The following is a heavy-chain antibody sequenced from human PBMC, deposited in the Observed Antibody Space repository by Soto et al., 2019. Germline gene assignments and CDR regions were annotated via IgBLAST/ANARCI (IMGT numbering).Heavy chain of an antibody. J-gene: IGHJ6*02. Sequence: SETLSLTCAVSGGSISSGGYSWSWIRQPPGKGLEWIGYIYHSGSTYYNPSLKSRVTISVDRSKNQFSLKLSSVTAADTAVYYCARAGAGPIKGYCSSNSCLYYYGMDVWGLGTTVTVSS. CDR2: IYHSGST. D-gene: IGHD2-2*01. CDR1: GGSISSGGYS. CDR3: ARAGAGPIKGYCSSNSCLYYYGMDV. V-gene: IGHV4-30-2*01.